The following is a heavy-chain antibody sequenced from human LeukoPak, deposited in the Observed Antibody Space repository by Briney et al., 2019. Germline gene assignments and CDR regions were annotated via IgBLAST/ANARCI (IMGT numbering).Heavy chain of an antibody. J-gene: IGHJ5*02. CDR2: IYYSAST. CDR3: ARDGASRYCSGGSCYRFDP. Sequence: PSETLSLTCTVSGCSISSGGYYWSWIRQHPGKSLEWIGYIYYSASTYYNPSPNSRVTISVDTSKNQFSLKLSSVPAADTAVYYCARDGASRYCSGGSCYRFDPWGQGTLVTVSS. D-gene: IGHD2-15*01. CDR1: GCSISSGGYY. V-gene: IGHV4-31*03.